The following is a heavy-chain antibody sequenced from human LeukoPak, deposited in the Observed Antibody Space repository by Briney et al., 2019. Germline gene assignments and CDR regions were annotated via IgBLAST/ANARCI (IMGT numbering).Heavy chain of an antibody. CDR2: IIPIFGTA. D-gene: IGHD6-19*01. Sequence: SVKVSCKASGGTFSSYAISWVRQAPGQGLEWMGGIIPIFGTANYAQKFQGRVTITTDESTSTAYMELSSLRSEDTAVYYYARVYSSGWYSTPPWFDPWGQGTLVTVSS. CDR3: ARVYSSGWYSTPPWFDP. V-gene: IGHV1-69*05. CDR1: GGTFSSYA. J-gene: IGHJ5*02.